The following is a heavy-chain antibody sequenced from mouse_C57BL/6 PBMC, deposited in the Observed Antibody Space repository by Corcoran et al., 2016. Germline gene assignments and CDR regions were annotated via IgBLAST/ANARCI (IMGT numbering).Heavy chain of an antibody. Sequence: QVQLKQSGAELVRPGASVKLSCKASGYTFTDYYINWVKQRPGQGLEWIARIYPGSGNTYYNEKFKGKATLTAEKSSSTAYMQLSSLTSEDSAVYSCARSGVLLRSRFDYGDQGTTLTVSS. D-gene: IGHD1-1*01. CDR2: IYPGSGNT. CDR3: ARSGVLLRSRFDY. V-gene: IGHV1-76*01. CDR1: GYTFTDYY. J-gene: IGHJ2*01.